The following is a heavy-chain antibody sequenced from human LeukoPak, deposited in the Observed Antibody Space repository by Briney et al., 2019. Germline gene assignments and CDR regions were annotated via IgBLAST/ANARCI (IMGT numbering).Heavy chain of an antibody. J-gene: IGHJ4*02. CDR1: GFSRSTSGMW. V-gene: IGHV2-70*11. Sequence: SGPALVKPTQTLALTCTFSGFSRSTSGMWVSWIRQPPGKALEWLARIDWDDDKYYTTSLKTRLTISKDTSKNQVVLTMTNMDPVDTATYYCARMQSSGYRYFDYWGQGTLVTASS. D-gene: IGHD3-22*01. CDR3: ARMQSSGYRYFDY. CDR2: IDWDDDK.